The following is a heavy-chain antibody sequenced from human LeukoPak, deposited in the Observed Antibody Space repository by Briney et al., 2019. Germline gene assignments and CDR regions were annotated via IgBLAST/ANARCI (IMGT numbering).Heavy chain of an antibody. CDR2: ISYIGST. V-gene: IGHV4-59*11. CDR1: DDSFSSHY. CDR3: ARDLVTVTKGFDI. Sequence: SESLSLTCAVSDDSFSSHYWTWIRQPPGKGLEWIGYISYIGSTNYNPSLKSRVTISIDTSKNHFSLKLSSVTAADTAVYYCARDLVTVTKGFDIWGQGTMVSVSS. J-gene: IGHJ3*02. D-gene: IGHD4-17*01.